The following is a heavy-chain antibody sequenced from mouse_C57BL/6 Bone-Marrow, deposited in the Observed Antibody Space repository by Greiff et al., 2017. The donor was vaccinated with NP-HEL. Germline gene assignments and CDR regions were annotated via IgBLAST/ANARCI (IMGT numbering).Heavy chain of an antibody. CDR3: ERYDYGSSSVDY. CDR2: IDPNSGGT. Sequence: VQLQQPGAELVKPGASVKLSCKASGYTFTSYLMHWVKQRPGRGLEWIGRIDPNSGGTKYNDKFKSKATLTVDKSSSTAYMQLNSLTSEDSAVYYCERYDYGSSSVDYWGQGTTLTVSS. D-gene: IGHD1-1*01. CDR1: GYTFTSYL. V-gene: IGHV1-72*01. J-gene: IGHJ2*01.